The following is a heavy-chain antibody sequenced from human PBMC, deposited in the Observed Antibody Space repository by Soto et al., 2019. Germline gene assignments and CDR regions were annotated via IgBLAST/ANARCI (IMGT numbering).Heavy chain of an antibody. V-gene: IGHV1-18*01. J-gene: IGHJ6*02. CDR1: GYTFTSYG. Sequence: ASVKVSCKASGYTFTSYGISWVRQAPGQGLEWMGWINAYNGNTNYAQKLQGRVTMTTDTSTSTAYMELRSLRSDDTAVYYCAREKSNYDFWSGPPGRYYYGMDVWGQGTTVTVSS. CDR3: AREKSNYDFWSGPPGRYYYGMDV. D-gene: IGHD3-3*01. CDR2: INAYNGNT.